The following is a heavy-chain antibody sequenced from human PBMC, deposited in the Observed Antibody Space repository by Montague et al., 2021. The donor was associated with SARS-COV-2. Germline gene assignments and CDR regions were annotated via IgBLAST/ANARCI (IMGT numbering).Heavy chain of an antibody. Sequence: SETLSLTCIASGGSVSGGSYYRSWIRQPPGKGLEWIGYIYYSGSTNYNPSLKSRVTISVDTSKNQFSLKLSSVTAADTAVYYCARDPWRITIFGVVTRYGMDVWGQGTTVTVSS. CDR1: GGSVSGGSYY. V-gene: IGHV4-61*01. J-gene: IGHJ6*02. CDR3: ARDPWRITIFGVVTRYGMDV. CDR2: IYYSGST. D-gene: IGHD3-3*01.